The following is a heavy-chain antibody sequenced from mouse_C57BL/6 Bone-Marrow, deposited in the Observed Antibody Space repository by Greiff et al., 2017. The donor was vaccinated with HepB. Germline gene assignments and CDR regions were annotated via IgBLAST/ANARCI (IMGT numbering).Heavy chain of an antibody. CDR1: GFSLTSYG. V-gene: IGHV2-5*01. D-gene: IGHD2-4*01. J-gene: IGHJ3*01. Sequence: QVHVKQSGPGLVQPSQSLSITCTVSGFSLTSYGVHWVRQSPGKGLEWLGVIWRGGSTDYNAAFMSRLSITKDNSKSQVFFKMNSLQADDTAIYYCAKNGGLRRGWFAYWGQGTLVTLSA. CDR2: IWRGGST. CDR3: AKNGGLRRGWFAY.